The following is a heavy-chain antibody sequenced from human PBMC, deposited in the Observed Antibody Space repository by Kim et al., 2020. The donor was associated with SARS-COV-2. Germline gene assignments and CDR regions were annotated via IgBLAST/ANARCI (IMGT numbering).Heavy chain of an antibody. Sequence: VKSRFTLSRDTAKNSLYLKMNRLRGEDTAVYYCARDRPRTTAWGWGWFDPWGQGTLVTVSS. J-gene: IGHJ5*02. V-gene: IGHV3-11*04. D-gene: IGHD4-17*01. CDR3: ARDRPRTTAWGWGWFDP.